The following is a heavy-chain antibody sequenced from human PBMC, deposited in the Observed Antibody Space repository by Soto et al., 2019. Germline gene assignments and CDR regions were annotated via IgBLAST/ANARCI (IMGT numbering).Heavy chain of an antibody. CDR2: ISYDGSNK. D-gene: IGHD5-18*01. CDR1: GFTFSSYG. V-gene: IGHV3-30*18. Sequence: LRLSCAASGFTFSSYGMHWVRQAPGKGLEWVAVISYDGSNKYYADSVKGRFTISRDNSKNTLYLQMNSLRAEDTAVYYCAKDRGYSYGYYYYGMDVWGQGTTVTVSS. J-gene: IGHJ6*02. CDR3: AKDRGYSYGYYYYGMDV.